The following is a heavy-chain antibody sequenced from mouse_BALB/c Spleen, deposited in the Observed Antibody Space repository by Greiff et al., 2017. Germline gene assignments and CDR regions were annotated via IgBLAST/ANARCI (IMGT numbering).Heavy chain of an antibody. V-gene: IGHV1-9*01. D-gene: IGHD1-1*01. CDR2: ILPGSGST. J-gene: IGHJ4*01. Sequence: QVQLKQSGAELMKPGASVKISCKATGYTFSSYWIEWVKQRPGHGLEWIGEILPGSGSTNYNEKFKGKATFTADTSSNTAYMQLSSLTSEDSAVYYCANYYGSIYAMDYWGQGTSVTVSS. CDR1: GYTFSSYW. CDR3: ANYYGSIYAMDY.